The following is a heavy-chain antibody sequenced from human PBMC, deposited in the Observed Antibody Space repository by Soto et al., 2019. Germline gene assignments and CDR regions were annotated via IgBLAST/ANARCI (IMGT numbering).Heavy chain of an antibody. CDR2: INWNGAFI. V-gene: IGHV3-9*01. Sequence: GGSLRLSCAVSGFTFDDFAMHWARQAPGKGLEWASTINWNGAFIAYADSVKGRFIISRDNAKNSLYLEMTSLRPEDTALDYCARDMGSGSTVVGYWGQGAVVTVSS. CDR1: GFTFDDFA. D-gene: IGHD2-2*01. J-gene: IGHJ4*02. CDR3: ARDMGSGSTVVGY.